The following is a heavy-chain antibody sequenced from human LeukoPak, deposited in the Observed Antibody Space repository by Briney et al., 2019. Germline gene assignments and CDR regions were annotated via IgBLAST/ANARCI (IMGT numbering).Heavy chain of an antibody. CDR2: IYPDDSDT. Sequence: GESLKISCMGSGYSFTIYWIAWVRQMPGKRLEWKGIIYPDDSDTRYSPSFQGQVTITADKSISTAYLQWSSLKASDNAMYYCARQRRSSGWPNDYWGQGTLVTVSS. J-gene: IGHJ4*02. CDR3: ARQRRSSGWPNDY. V-gene: IGHV5-51*01. CDR1: GYSFTIYW. D-gene: IGHD6-19*01.